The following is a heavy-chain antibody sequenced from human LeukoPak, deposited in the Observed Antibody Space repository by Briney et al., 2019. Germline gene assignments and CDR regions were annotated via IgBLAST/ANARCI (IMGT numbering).Heavy chain of an antibody. D-gene: IGHD3-9*01. CDR2: INPYNGNT. CDR1: GYSFTSYG. V-gene: IGHV1-18*01. J-gene: IGHJ4*02. Sequence: ASVKVSCKASGYSFTSYGITWVRQAPGQGLEWMGWINPYNGNTNYAQKLQGRVTMTTDTSTSTAYMDLRSLRSDDTAVYYCARGLDPQTYYDILTGYYPLYYFDYWGQGTLVTVSS. CDR3: ARGLDPQTYYDILTGYYPLYYFDY.